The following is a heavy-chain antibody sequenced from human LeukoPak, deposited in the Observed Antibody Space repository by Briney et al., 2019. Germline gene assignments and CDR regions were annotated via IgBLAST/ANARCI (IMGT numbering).Heavy chain of an antibody. D-gene: IGHD7-27*01. CDR1: GFTFSSYW. V-gene: IGHV3-7*04. CDR3: GRFTRSGDSVY. CDR2: IMQDGSEK. J-gene: IGHJ4*02. Sequence: GGSLRLSCATSGFTFSSYWMSWVRQAPGKGLEWEANIMQDGSEKQYVDSVKGRFAISRDSAENSLYLQMNSLKAEDTAVYYCGRFTRSGDSVYWGQGTLVTVSS.